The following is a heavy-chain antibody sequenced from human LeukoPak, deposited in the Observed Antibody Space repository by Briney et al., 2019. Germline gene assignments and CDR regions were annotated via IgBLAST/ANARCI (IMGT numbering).Heavy chain of an antibody. Sequence: PSEILSLTCNVSCGSISNYYWSLIRQHPGKGLEWIGYILYSGSTNYNPSLKSRVTISEYTTKNQFSLNLTSVTAADTAVYYCARYTPKKMLNGLRTFDIWGQGTMVTVSS. J-gene: IGHJ3*02. D-gene: IGHD5-12*01. CDR2: ILYSGST. CDR1: CGSISNYY. V-gene: IGHV4-59*01. CDR3: ARYTPKKMLNGLRTFDI.